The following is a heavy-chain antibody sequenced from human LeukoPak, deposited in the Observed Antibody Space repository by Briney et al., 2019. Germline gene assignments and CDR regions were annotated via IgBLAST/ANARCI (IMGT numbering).Heavy chain of an antibody. CDR2: IYYSGST. CDR1: GGSISSSSYS. D-gene: IGHD3-22*01. Sequence: SETLSLTCTVSGGSISSSSYSWGSIRQPPGKGLEWIGSIYYSGSTYYNPSLKSRVTISGDTSKNQFSLKLNSVTAADTAVYYCARDAYYYDSSGYSAFDYWGQGTLVTVSS. J-gene: IGHJ4*02. CDR3: ARDAYYYDSSGYSAFDY. V-gene: IGHV4-39*07.